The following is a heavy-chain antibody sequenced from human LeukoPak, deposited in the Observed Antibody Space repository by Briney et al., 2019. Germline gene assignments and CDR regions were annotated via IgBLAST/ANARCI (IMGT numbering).Heavy chain of an antibody. D-gene: IGHD6-13*01. CDR3: ARLLSHSSWYENYFDY. CDR1: GGSISSYY. V-gene: IGHV4-59*08. CDR2: IYYSGST. Sequence: PSETLSLTCTVSGGSISSYYWSWIRQPPGKGLEWIGYIYYSGSTNYNPSLKSRVTISVDTSKNQFSLKLSSVTAADTAVYYCARLLSHSSWYENYFDYWGQGTLVTVSS. J-gene: IGHJ4*02.